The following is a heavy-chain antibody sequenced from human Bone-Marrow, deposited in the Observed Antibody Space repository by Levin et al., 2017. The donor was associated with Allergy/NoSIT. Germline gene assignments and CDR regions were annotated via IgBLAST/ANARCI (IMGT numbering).Heavy chain of an antibody. CDR3: AAGFPAGDYKSAYYYYGMDV. CDR2: ISAYNGNT. V-gene: IGHV1-18*01. D-gene: IGHD4-11*01. J-gene: IGHJ6*02. Sequence: GESLKISCKASGYTFTSYGISWVRQAPGQGLEWMGWISAYNGNTNYAQKLQGRVTMTTDTSTSTAYMELRSLRSDDTAVYYCAAGFPAGDYKSAYYYYGMDVWGQGTTVTVSS. CDR1: GYTFTSYG.